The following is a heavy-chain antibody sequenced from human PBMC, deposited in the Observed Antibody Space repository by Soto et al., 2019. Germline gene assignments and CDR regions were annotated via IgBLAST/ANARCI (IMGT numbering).Heavy chain of an antibody. CDR2: ISYDGSNK. D-gene: IGHD4-17*01. Sequence: QVQLVESGGGVVQPGRSLRLSCAASGFTFSSYGMHWVRQAPGKGLELVAVISYDGSNKYYADSVKGRFTISRDNSKNTLYLQMNSLRAEDTAVYYCEKDLGGDYGDYYFDYWGQGTRVTVSS. J-gene: IGHJ4*02. V-gene: IGHV3-30*18. CDR1: GFTFSSYG. CDR3: EKDLGGDYGDYYFDY.